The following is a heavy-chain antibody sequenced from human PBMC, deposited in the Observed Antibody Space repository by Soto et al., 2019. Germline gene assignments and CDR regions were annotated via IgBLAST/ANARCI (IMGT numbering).Heavy chain of an antibody. D-gene: IGHD6-6*01. J-gene: IGHJ4*02. V-gene: IGHV4-4*02. Sequence: SETLSLTCAVSGGSISSSNWWSWVRQPPGKGLEWIGEIYHSGSTNYNPSLKSRVTISVDKSKNQFSLKLSSVTAADTAVYYCARVRYSSSSAAFDYLGQGTLVTVSS. CDR2: IYHSGST. CDR3: ARVRYSSSSAAFDY. CDR1: GGSISSSNW.